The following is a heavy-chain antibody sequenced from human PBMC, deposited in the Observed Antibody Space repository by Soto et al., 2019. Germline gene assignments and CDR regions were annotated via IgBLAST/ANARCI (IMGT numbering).Heavy chain of an antibody. Sequence: ASVKLSCKASGYTFTSYAMHWVRQAPGQRLEWMGWINAGNGNTKYSQKFQGRVTITRDTSASTAYMELSSLRSEDTAVYYCARDLAVAVAGDFEYWGQGTLVTVSS. CDR3: ARDLAVAVAGDFEY. CDR2: INAGNGNT. V-gene: IGHV1-3*01. J-gene: IGHJ4*02. D-gene: IGHD6-19*01. CDR1: GYTFTSYA.